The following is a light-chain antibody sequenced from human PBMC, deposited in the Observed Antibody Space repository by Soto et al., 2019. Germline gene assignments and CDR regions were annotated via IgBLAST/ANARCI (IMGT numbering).Light chain of an antibody. V-gene: IGKV1-5*01. J-gene: IGKJ1*01. CDR3: QQYNSYPWT. CDR2: DAS. CDR1: QSISSW. Sequence: DIQMTQSPSTLSASVGGRVTITCRASQSISSWLAWYQQKPGKAPKLLIYDASSLESGVPSRFSGSGSGTECTLTISSLQPDDVATYYCQQYNSYPWTLGQGTKVDIK.